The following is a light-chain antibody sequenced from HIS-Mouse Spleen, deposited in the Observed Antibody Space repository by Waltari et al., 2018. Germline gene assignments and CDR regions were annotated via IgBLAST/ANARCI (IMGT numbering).Light chain of an antibody. Sequence: EIVLTQSPATLSLSPGERATLSCRASPSVSSYLAWYQQKPGQAPRLLIYDASNRATGIPARFSGSGSGTDFTLTISSLEPEDFAVYYCQQRSNWPRITFGGGTKVEIK. CDR2: DAS. J-gene: IGKJ4*01. V-gene: IGKV3-11*01. CDR3: QQRSNWPRIT. CDR1: PSVSSY.